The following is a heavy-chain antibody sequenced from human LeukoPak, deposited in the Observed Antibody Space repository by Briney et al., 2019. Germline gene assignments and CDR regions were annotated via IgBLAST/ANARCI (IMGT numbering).Heavy chain of an antibody. CDR2: INPNSGAT. J-gene: IGHJ3*02. Sequence: ASVKVSCKASGYTFTGYYMHWVRQAPGQGLEWMGRINPNSGATKYAQKFQGRVTMTRDTSINTADMELSSLRADDTGVYYCARGPDYGGNSAIGLVVFDIWGQGTMVTVSS. V-gene: IGHV1-2*02. D-gene: IGHD4-23*01. CDR1: GYTFTGYY. CDR3: ARGPDYGGNSAIGLVVFDI.